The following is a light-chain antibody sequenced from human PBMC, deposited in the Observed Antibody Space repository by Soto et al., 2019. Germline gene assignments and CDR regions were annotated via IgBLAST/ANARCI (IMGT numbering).Light chain of an antibody. CDR2: GAS. CDR3: QEYNTWPWT. V-gene: IGKV3-15*01. Sequence: ETLMTQSPATLSMSPGERATLSCRASQSVNNNLAWYQQKLGQAPRVLIYGASTRATGIPARFTGSGSGTEFILTLTSLQSEDSAVYYCQEYNTWPWTFGQGTKVEF. J-gene: IGKJ1*01. CDR1: QSVNNN.